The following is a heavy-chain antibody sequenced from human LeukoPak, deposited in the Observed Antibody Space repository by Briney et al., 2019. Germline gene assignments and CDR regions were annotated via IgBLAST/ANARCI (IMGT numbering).Heavy chain of an antibody. CDR2: IYHSGST. CDR1: GGSFSGYY. D-gene: IGHD1-26*01. Sequence: SETLSLTCAVYGGSFSGYYWSWIRQPPGKGLEWIGYIYHSGSTYYNPSLKSRVTISVDRSKNQFSLKLSSVTAADTAVYYCARVKFGGSYNYFDYWAREPWSPSPQ. J-gene: IGHJ4*02. V-gene: IGHV4-34*01. CDR3: ARVKFGGSYNYFDY.